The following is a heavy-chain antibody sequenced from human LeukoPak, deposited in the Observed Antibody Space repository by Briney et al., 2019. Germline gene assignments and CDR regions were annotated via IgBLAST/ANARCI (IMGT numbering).Heavy chain of an antibody. V-gene: IGHV3-21*01. J-gene: IGHJ4*02. CDR1: GFTFSSYE. Sequence: PGGSLRLSCAASGFTFSSYEMNWVRQAPGKGLEWVSSISSSSSYIYYADSVKGRFTISRDNAKNSLYLQMNSLRAEDTAVYYCARDHDYDSSGYYGYWGQGTLVTVSS. CDR2: ISSSSSYI. D-gene: IGHD3-22*01. CDR3: ARDHDYDSSGYYGY.